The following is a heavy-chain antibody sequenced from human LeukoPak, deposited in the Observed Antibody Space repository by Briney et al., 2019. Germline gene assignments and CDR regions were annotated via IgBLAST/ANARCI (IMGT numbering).Heavy chain of an antibody. CDR1: GFTFSSYS. CDR2: ISSSSSYI. CDR3: ARPRYQLVPNGDFQH. Sequence: GGSLRLSCAASGFTFSSYSMNWVRQAPGKGLEWVSSISSSSSYIYYADSVKGRFTISRDNAKNSLYLQMNSLRAEDTAVYYCARPRYQLVPNGDFQHWGQGTLVTVSS. J-gene: IGHJ1*01. V-gene: IGHV3-21*01. D-gene: IGHD6-13*01.